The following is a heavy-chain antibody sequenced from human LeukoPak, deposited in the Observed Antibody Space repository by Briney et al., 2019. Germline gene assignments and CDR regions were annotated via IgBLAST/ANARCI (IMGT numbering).Heavy chain of an antibody. CDR2: IYYSGST. D-gene: IGHD5-18*01. V-gene: IGHV4-39*01. CDR1: GGSISSSSYY. J-gene: IGHJ4*02. Sequence: SETLSLTCTVSGGSISSSSYYWGWIRQPPGKGLEWIGSIYYSGSTYYNPSLKSRVTISVDTSKNQFSLKLSSGTAADTAVYYCARIRAIRLWGTPRWYYFDYWGQGTLVTVSS. CDR3: ARIRAIRLWGTPRWYYFDY.